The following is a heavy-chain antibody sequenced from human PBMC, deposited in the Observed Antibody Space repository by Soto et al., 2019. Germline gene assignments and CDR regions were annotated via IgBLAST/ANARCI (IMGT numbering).Heavy chain of an antibody. V-gene: IGHV3-21*01. Sequence: PGGSLRLSCAASGFTFSSYSMNWVRQAPGKGLEWVSSISSSSSYIYYADSVKGRFTISRDNAKNSLYLQMNSLRAEDTAVYYCARGYSTDYYYYYGMDVWGQGTTVTVSS. D-gene: IGHD4-4*01. CDR1: GFTFSSYS. CDR2: ISSSSSYI. CDR3: ARGYSTDYYYYYGMDV. J-gene: IGHJ6*02.